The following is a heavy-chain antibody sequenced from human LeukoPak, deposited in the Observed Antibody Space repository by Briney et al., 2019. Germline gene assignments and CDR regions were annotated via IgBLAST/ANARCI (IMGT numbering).Heavy chain of an antibody. D-gene: IGHD3-10*01. Sequence: GGSLRLSCAASVFTFDDYAMHWVRQAPGKGLEWVSGISWNSGSIGYADSVKGRFTISRDNAKNSLYLQMNSLRAEDTALYYCAKDPRFGELLPIYYFDYWGQGTLVTVSS. CDR1: VFTFDDYA. V-gene: IGHV3-9*01. J-gene: IGHJ4*02. CDR2: ISWNSGSI. CDR3: AKDPRFGELLPIYYFDY.